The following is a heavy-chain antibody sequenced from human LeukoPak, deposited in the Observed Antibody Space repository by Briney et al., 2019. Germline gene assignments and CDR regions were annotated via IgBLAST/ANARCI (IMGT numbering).Heavy chain of an antibody. D-gene: IGHD6-13*01. V-gene: IGHV7-4-1*02. Sequence: ASVTVSCKASGYTFTTYGMNWVRQAPGQGLEWMGWINTNTGNPTYAQGFTGRFVFSLGTSVSTAYLQISSLKAEDTAVYYCARSYSSSWYDHWGQGTLVTVSS. CDR2: INTNTGNP. CDR3: ARSYSSSWYDH. CDR1: GYTFTTYG. J-gene: IGHJ5*02.